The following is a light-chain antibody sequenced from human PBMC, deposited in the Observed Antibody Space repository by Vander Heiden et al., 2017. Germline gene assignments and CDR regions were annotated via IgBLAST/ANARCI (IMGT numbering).Light chain of an antibody. CDR2: DAS. J-gene: IGKJ1*01. V-gene: IGKV3-15*01. CDR1: RSVGRN. CDR3: QKYNNGHPSWT. Sequence: DIVLPQSPATLSISPRERATLSCRAQRSVGRNLDWYQHKPGQAPRLLIHDASPRTTDVIERFRGSGFGTEFTLTISSLRSVDSAVYYCQKYNNGHPSWTFGQGTKVEV.